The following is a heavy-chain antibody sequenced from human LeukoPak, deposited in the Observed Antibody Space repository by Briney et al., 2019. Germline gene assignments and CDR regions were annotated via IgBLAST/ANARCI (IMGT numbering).Heavy chain of an antibody. CDR3: ANRGGGGIGMGILGSYDV. Sequence: SVKVSCKAAGGTFSSNAISWVRQAPGQGLEWMGGIIPIFGTPNYAHKFQDRVTITADQSTSTAYMELSVLRSEDTAVYYCANRGGGGIGMGILGSYDVWGQGTLVTVSS. D-gene: IGHD6-13*01. J-gene: IGHJ4*02. V-gene: IGHV1-69*01. CDR2: IIPIFGTP. CDR1: GGTFSSNA.